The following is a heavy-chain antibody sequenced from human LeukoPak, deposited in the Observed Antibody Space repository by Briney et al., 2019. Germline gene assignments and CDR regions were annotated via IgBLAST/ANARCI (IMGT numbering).Heavy chain of an antibody. CDR1: GASISSSNYY. CDR2: IYYSGST. D-gene: IGHD3-10*01. V-gene: IGHV4-39*07. Sequence: SETLSLTCAVSGASISSSNYYWGWVRQSPGKGLEWIGNIYYSGSTNYNPSLKSRVTISVDTSKNQFSLKLSSVTAADTAVYYCARSPTMVRGVPGVWGKGTTVTISS. J-gene: IGHJ6*04. CDR3: ARSPTMVRGVPGV.